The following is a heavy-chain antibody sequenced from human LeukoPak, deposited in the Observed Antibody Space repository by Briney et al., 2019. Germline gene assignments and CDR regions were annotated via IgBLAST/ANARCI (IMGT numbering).Heavy chain of an antibody. J-gene: IGHJ4*02. CDR3: AKNTTGGYSDS. Sequence: ASVKVSCKTSGYTFTSSGITWVRPAPGQGLEWMGWINTHNGYSKYAQRLQGRVTMTADTSTSTAYMELSSLTSDDTAVYFCAKNTTGGYSDSWGQGTLVTVSS. D-gene: IGHD2-15*01. V-gene: IGHV1-18*01. CDR2: INTHNGYS. CDR1: GYTFTSSG.